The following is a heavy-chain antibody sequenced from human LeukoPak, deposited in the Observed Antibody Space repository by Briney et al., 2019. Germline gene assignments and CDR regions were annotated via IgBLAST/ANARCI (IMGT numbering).Heavy chain of an antibody. CDR3: AKQFLWFGELSHFDY. J-gene: IGHJ4*02. D-gene: IGHD3-10*01. Sequence: GGSLRLSCAASGFTFSSYAMHWVRQAPGKGLEYVSAISSNGGSTYYANSVKGRFTISRDNSKNTLYLQMGSLRAEDTAVYYCAKQFLWFGELSHFDYWGQGTLVTVSS. CDR2: ISSNGGST. CDR1: GFTFSSYA. V-gene: IGHV3-64*01.